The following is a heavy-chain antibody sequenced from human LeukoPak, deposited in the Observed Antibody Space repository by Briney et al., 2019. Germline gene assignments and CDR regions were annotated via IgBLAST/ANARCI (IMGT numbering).Heavy chain of an antibody. CDR2: INPSGGST. D-gene: IGHD3-22*01. V-gene: IGHV1-46*01. CDR1: GYTFTSYY. CDR3: ARSTRWGYSSGYHFDY. J-gene: IGHJ4*02. Sequence: SVKVSCKASGYTFTSYYMHWVRQAPGQGLEWMGIINPSGGSTSYAQKFQGRVTMTRDTSTSTVYMELSSLRSEGTAVYYCARSTRWGYSSGYHFDYWGQGTLVTVSS.